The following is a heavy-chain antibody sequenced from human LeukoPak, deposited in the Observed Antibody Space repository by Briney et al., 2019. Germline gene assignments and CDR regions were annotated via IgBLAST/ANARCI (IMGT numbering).Heavy chain of an antibody. V-gene: IGHV3-23*01. J-gene: IGHJ4*02. CDR1: GFTFSSYS. D-gene: IGHD3-10*01. CDR3: ARAAMVRGVDYFDY. CDR2: ISGSGGST. Sequence: PGGSPRLSCAASGFTFSSYSMTWVRQAPGKGLEWVSVISGSGGSTYYGDSVKGRFTISRDNSKNTLYLQMNSLRAEDTAVYYCARAAMVRGVDYFDYWGQGTLVTVSS.